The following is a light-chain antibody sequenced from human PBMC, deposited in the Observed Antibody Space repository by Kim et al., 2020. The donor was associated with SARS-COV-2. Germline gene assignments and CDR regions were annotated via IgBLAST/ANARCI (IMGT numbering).Light chain of an antibody. CDR1: HDINNY. J-gene: IGKJ3*01. CDR3: QQSDNLPFT. V-gene: IGKV1-33*01. Sequence: ASVGDRVTITCQASHDINNYLNWYQLKPGKAPRLLIYDASILQTRLPSRFSGSGSGTHFTFTIDSLQPEDIATYYCQQSDNLPFTFGPGTRVDIK. CDR2: DAS.